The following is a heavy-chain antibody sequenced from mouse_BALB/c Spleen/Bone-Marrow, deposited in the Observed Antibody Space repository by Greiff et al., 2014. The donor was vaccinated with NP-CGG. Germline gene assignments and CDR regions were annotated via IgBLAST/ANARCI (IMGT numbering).Heavy chain of an antibody. V-gene: IGHV14-3*02. CDR2: IDPANGNT. J-gene: IGHJ3*01. Sequence: VQLQQPGAELVKPGASVKFSCTTSGFNIKDTYMHWVKQRPEQGLEWIGRIDPANGNTKYDPKFQGKATITADTSSNTAYLQLSSLTSEDTAVYYCANYYYGSSLFAYWGQGTLVTVSA. CDR3: ANYYYGSSLFAY. D-gene: IGHD1-1*01. CDR1: GFNIKDTY.